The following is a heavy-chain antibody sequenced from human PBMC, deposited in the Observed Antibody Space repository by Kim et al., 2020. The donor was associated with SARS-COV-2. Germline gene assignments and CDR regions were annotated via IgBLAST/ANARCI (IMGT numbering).Heavy chain of an antibody. J-gene: IGHJ4*02. V-gene: IGHV3-9*01. CDR3: AKSFMIADYISAFDY. Sequence: GGSLRLSCAASGFTFDDYAMHWVRQAPGNCLEWVSGISWISGSIGYADSVKGRFTISRDNAKNSLYLQMNSLRAEDTALYYCAKSFMIADYISAFDYWGQGTLVTVSS. D-gene: IGHD3-22*01. CDR2: ISWISGSI. CDR1: GFTFDDYA.